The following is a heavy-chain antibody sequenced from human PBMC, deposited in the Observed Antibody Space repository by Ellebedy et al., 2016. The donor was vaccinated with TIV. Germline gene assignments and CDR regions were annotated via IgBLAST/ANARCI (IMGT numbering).Heavy chain of an antibody. D-gene: IGHD4-17*01. CDR1: GFPFSSYA. Sequence: PGGSLRLSCAASGFPFSSYAMSWVRQAPGKGLEWVSSISTTGDDTYSADSVKGRFTISRDNSKNTLYLHMNSLRAEDTAVYYCAKIEYGPKYDDSGFGYWGQGTLVTVSS. CDR3: AKIEYGPKYDDSGFGY. J-gene: IGHJ4*02. CDR2: ISTTGDDT. V-gene: IGHV3-23*01.